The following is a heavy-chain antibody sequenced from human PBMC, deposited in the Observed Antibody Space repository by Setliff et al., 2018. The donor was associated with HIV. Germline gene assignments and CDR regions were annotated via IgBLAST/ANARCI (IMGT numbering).Heavy chain of an antibody. Sequence: GGSVKVSCKASGYTFTSYYMHWVRQAPGQGLEWMGIINPSGGSTSYAQKFQGRVTMTRDTSTSTVYMELSSLRSEDTAVYYCAGTAGWELPPRLYYYYYYMDVWGKGTTVTVSS. CDR3: AGTAGWELPPRLYYYYYYMDV. V-gene: IGHV1-46*01. J-gene: IGHJ6*03. D-gene: IGHD1-26*01. CDR1: GYTFTSYY. CDR2: INPSGGST.